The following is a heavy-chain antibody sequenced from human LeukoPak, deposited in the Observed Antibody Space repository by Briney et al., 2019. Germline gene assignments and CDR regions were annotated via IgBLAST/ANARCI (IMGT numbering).Heavy chain of an antibody. CDR1: GGTFSSYA. V-gene: IGHV1-69*01. CDR3: ARLAREFGSDVNYFDY. J-gene: IGHJ4*02. CDR2: IIPIFGTA. Sequence: SVKVSCKASGGTFSSYAISWVRQAPGQGLEWMGGIIPIFGTANYAQKFQGRVTITADESTSTAYMELSSLRSEDTAVYYCARLAREFGSDVNYFDYWGQGTLVTVSS. D-gene: IGHD2-15*01.